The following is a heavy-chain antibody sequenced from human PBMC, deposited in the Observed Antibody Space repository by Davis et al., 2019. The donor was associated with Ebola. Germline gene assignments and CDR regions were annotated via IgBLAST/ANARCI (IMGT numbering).Heavy chain of an antibody. V-gene: IGHV3-30*02. CDR2: IRSEATSQ. Sequence: GESLKISCVASGSGFTFTNAWMNWVRQAPGKGLEWVAFIRSEATSQDYGKSVQGRFFISRDDSKNTLYLQMNSLRVDDTAVYFCARDGPNYDVDYWGQGTLVTVSA. CDR1: GSGFTFTNAW. CDR3: ARDGPNYDVDY. D-gene: IGHD3-22*01. J-gene: IGHJ4*02.